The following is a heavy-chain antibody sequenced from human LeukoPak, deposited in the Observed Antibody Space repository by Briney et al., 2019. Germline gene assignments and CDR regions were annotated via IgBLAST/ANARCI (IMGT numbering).Heavy chain of an antibody. D-gene: IGHD6-13*01. J-gene: IGHJ4*02. CDR1: GYTFTGYY. Sequence: ASVKVSCKASGYTFTGYYMHWVRQAPGQGLEWMGWINPNSGGTDYAQKFQGRVTMTRDTSISTAYMELSRLRSDDTAVYYCARAQRVTATGRVVHWQQLGFQRGNGKNDYWGQGTLVTVSS. CDR3: ARAQRVTATGRVVHWQQLGFQRGNGKNDY. CDR2: INPNSGGT. V-gene: IGHV1-2*02.